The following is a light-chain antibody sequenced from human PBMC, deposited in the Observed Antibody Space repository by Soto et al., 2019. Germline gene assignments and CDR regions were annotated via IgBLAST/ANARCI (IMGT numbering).Light chain of an antibody. CDR1: QDISKY. V-gene: IGKV1-33*01. J-gene: IGKJ4*01. Sequence: IQMTQSPSSLSACVGYRVTIAGQASQDISKYLNWYQQKPGKAPKLLIYDVFNLETGVPSRFSGSGSVTHFTFTISSLQPEDVATYYCQQYESLPTFGGGTKVDIK. CDR3: QQYESLPT. CDR2: DVF.